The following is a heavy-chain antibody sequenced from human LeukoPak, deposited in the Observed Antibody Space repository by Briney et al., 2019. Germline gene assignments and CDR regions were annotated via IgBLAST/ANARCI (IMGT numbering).Heavy chain of an antibody. CDR2: ISSSGSTI. V-gene: IGHV3-11*01. Sequence: GGSLRLSCAASGFTFSDYYMSWIRQAPGKGLEWVSYISSSGSTIYYADSVKGRFTISRDNAKNSLYLQMNSLRAGDTAVYYCASGNWNDGRLFDYWGQGTLVTVSS. CDR3: ASGNWNDGRLFDY. J-gene: IGHJ4*02. D-gene: IGHD1-1*01. CDR1: GFTFSDYY.